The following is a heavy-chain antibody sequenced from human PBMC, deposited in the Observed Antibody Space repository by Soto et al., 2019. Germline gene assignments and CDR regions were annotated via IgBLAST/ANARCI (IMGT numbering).Heavy chain of an antibody. CDR2: VYHSGST. CDR1: SGSISSSKW. D-gene: IGHD2-15*01. V-gene: IGHV4-4*02. CDR3: ARADCSGGTCYSSANWFDP. J-gene: IGHJ5*02. Sequence: SETLSLTCGVPSGSISSSKWWSWVRQPPGKGLEWIGEVYHSGSTNYNPSLKSRVTISVDKSKNHFFLKLTSVTAADTAVYYFARADCSGGTCYSSANWFDPWGQGTLVTVSS.